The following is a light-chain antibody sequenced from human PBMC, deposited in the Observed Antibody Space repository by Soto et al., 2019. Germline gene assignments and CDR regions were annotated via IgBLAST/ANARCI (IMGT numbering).Light chain of an antibody. Sequence: IVLTQSPATLASFPGDRVTISXRARQYINCRFAWYQHRPVXXTRIXXXQNXIRAAGIPARFSASGTGKDFTLTISDVQPEDFEVYYCQQYKNLPPITFGQGTRLEIK. V-gene: IGKV3D-11*03. CDR3: QQYKNLPPIT. J-gene: IGKJ5*01. CDR1: QYINCR. CDR2: QNX.